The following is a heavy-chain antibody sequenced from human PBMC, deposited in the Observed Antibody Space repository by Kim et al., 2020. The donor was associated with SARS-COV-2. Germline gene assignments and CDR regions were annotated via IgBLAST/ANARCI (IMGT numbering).Heavy chain of an antibody. CDR3: VKSKGNTGEYYLDF. D-gene: IGHD3-16*01. Sequence: GGSLRLSCGAFGFTFGSYGMNWVRQAPGKELEWVSSISGNSGATYYADSVKGRFTISRDNSRNTLYLQMNSLRVEDTAVYHCVKSKGNTGEYYLDFWGQGTLDTVSS. V-gene: IGHV3-23*01. J-gene: IGHJ4*02. CDR2: ISGNSGAT. CDR1: GFTFGSYG.